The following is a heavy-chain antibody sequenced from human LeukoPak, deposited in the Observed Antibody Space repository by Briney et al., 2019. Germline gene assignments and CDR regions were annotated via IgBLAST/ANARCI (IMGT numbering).Heavy chain of an antibody. D-gene: IGHD6-13*01. J-gene: IGHJ3*02. CDR1: GGSFSSYF. V-gene: IGHV4-4*07. Sequence: SETLSLTCSVSGGSFSSYFWSWVRQPAGKGLEWIGRIYPSGNTNYNPSLKSRVTISVDTSKNQFSLKLSSVTAADTAVYYCARVSSNNWYNERGAFDIWGQGTMVTVSS. CDR2: IYPSGNT. CDR3: ARVSSNNWYNERGAFDI.